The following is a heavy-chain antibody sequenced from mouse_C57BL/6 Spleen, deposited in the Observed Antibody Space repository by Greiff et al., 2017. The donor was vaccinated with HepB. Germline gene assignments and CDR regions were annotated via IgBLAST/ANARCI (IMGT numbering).Heavy chain of an antibody. D-gene: IGHD1-1*01. CDR3: ARDGGSSPSWYFDV. V-gene: IGHV5-16*01. CDR2: INYDGSST. Sequence: EVKLVESEGGLVQPGSSMKLSCTASGFTFSDYYMAWVRQVPEKGLEWVANINYDGSSTYYLDSLKSRFIISRDNAKNILYLQMSSLKSEDTATYYCARDGGSSPSWYFDVWGTGTTVTVSS. CDR1: GFTFSDYY. J-gene: IGHJ1*03.